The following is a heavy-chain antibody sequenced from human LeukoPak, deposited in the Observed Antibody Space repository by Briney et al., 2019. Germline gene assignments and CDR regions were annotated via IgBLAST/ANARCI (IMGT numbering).Heavy chain of an antibody. V-gene: IGHV1-18*01. CDR1: GYTFTSYS. Sequence: ASVKVSCKASGYTFTSYSISWVRQAPGQGLEWMGWISAYNGNTNYAQRLQGRVTMTTDTSTSTAYMELRSLRSDDTAVYYCARVESLLYYYYMDVWGKGTTVTVSS. CDR3: ARVESLLYYYYMDV. D-gene: IGHD5-24*01. J-gene: IGHJ6*03. CDR2: ISAYNGNT.